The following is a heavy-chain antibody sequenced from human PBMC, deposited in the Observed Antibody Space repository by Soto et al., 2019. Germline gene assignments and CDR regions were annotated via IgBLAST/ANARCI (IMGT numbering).Heavy chain of an antibody. V-gene: IGHV1-69*10. CDR1: CDTFASYG. J-gene: IGHJ6*02. D-gene: IGHD2-2*01. CDR3: ERDGSSTSCPPSICYHYGMDV. CDR2: INPNSGGT. Sequence: ASVKVSWNASCDTFASYGISWVRQSPEQGLEWMGLINPNSGGTNYAQKFQGRVTITADKSTSTAYMELSSLRSEDTAVYYCERDGSSTSCPPSICYHYGMDVWAQGTTVPVSS.